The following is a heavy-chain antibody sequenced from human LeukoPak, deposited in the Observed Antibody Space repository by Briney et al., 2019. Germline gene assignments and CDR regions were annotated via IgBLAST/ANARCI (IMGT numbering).Heavy chain of an antibody. CDR3: ARAPQSMDV. CDR2: IYTSGST. Sequence: TSQTLSLTCTVSGGSISSGSYYWSWIRQPAGKGLEWIGRIYTSGSTNYNPSLKSRFTISVDTSKTQFSLKLSSVPAADTAVYYCARAPQSMDVWGKGTTVTVSS. CDR1: GGSISSGSYY. J-gene: IGHJ6*03. V-gene: IGHV4-61*02.